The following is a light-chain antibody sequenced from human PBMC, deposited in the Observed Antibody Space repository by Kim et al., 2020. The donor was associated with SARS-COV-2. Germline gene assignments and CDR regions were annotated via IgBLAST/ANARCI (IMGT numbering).Light chain of an antibody. Sequence: PSVSKAFRQTATLTCSGDTNVVGNQGAVWLQQHQGRPPKLLSYMNNSRPSRISERFSASRSGNTASLTITGLQPEDETDYYCSGLVFGGGTQLTVL. J-gene: IGLJ2*01. V-gene: IGLV10-54*02. CDR2: MNN. CDR1: TNVVGNQG. CDR3: SGLV.